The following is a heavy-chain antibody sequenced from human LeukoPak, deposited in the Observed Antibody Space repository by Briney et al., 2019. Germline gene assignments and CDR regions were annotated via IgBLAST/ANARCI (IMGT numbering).Heavy chain of an antibody. D-gene: IGHD3-22*01. CDR1: GYTFTDYY. CDR2: INPNSGGT. CDR3: ARGPQPAGSYYYDSTPHY. J-gene: IGHJ4*02. Sequence: ASVKVSCKASGYTFTDYYVHWVRQAPGQGLEWMGLINPNSGGTKYAQKFQGRVTMTRDTSISTTYVELSSLRSDDTAVFYCARGPQPAGSYYYDSTPHYWGQGTLVTVSS. V-gene: IGHV1-2*02.